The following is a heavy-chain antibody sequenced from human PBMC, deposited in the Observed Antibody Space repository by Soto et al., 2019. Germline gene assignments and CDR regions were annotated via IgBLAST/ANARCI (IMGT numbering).Heavy chain of an antibody. CDR1: GFTFSDYY. CDR3: TRSITGTTSSDY. CDR2: SRDKGNSYGT. D-gene: IGHD1-7*01. J-gene: IGHJ4*02. V-gene: IGHV3-72*01. Sequence: EVQLVESGGGLVQPGGSLRLSCAGSGFTFSDYYIDWVRQAPGKGLEWVGRSRDKGNSYGTDYAASVKGRFTISRDSSKSSLFLQMNSLKPEDTALYDCTRSITGTTSSDYWGQGTLVTVSS.